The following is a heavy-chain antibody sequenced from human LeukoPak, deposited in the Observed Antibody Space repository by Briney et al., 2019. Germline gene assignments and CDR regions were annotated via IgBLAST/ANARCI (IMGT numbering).Heavy chain of an antibody. CDR2: ISYDGSNK. D-gene: IGHD4-11*01. CDR3: ARETPFTVTNDY. Sequence: GRSLRLSCAASGFTFSSYAMHWVRQAPGKGLEWVAVISYDGSNKYYADSVKGRFTISRDNSKNTLYLQMNSLRAEDTAVYYCARETPFTVTNDYWGQGTLVTVSS. J-gene: IGHJ4*02. V-gene: IGHV3-30-3*01. CDR1: GFTFSSYA.